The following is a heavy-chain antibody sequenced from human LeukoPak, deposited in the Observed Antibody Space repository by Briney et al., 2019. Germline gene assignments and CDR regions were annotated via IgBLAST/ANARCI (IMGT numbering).Heavy chain of an antibody. CDR1: GFTFGSYA. CDR2: ISSSGASK. Sequence: PGGSLRLSCAASGFTFGSYAMGWVRRAPEKGLEWVSAISSSGASKYYADSVKGWFTISRDNSKNTLYLQMNSLRAEDTAVYYCATYSSLNRREFQYWGQGTLLTVSS. V-gene: IGHV3-23*01. CDR3: ATYSSLNRREFQY. J-gene: IGHJ1*01. D-gene: IGHD3-22*01.